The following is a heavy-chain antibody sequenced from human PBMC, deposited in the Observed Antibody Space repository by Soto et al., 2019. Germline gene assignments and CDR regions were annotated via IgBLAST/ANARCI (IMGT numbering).Heavy chain of an antibody. J-gene: IGHJ2*01. Sequence: QVQLVQSGAEVKKPGASVKVSCKASGYTFTSYGISWVRQAPGQGLEWMGWISDYNGNTNYAQKLQGRVTMTTDTSTSTAYMELRSLRSDDTAVYYCARFLDCSSTSCPNWYFDLWGRGTLVTVSS. V-gene: IGHV1-18*04. D-gene: IGHD2-2*01. CDR3: ARFLDCSSTSCPNWYFDL. CDR2: ISDYNGNT. CDR1: GYTFTSYG.